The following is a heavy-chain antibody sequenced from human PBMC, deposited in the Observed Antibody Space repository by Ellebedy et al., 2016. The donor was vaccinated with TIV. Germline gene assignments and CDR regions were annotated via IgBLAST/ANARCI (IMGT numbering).Heavy chain of an antibody. CDR1: GFTFSDYY. V-gene: IGHV3-11*01. CDR2: ISSRGSPI. CDR3: ARDFYDILTGPPFDP. J-gene: IGHJ5*02. D-gene: IGHD3-9*01. Sequence: GGSLRLSCAASGFTFSDYYMSWIRQAPGKGLEWISYISSRGSPIYYADSVKGRFTISRDNAKNSLYLQMNSLRAEDTAVYYCARDFYDILTGPPFDPWGQGTLVTVSS.